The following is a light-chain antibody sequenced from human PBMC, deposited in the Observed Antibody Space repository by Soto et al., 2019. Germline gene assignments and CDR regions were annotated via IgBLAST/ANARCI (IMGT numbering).Light chain of an antibody. CDR1: QSVSSY. J-gene: IGKJ3*01. Sequence: EIVLTQSPATLSLSPGERATLSCRASQSVSSYLAWYQQKPGQPPRLLLYGASTRATGIPVRFRGSASGTEFTLTLSGLQSEDSAVYSCPQYNSWPRGTFGPGTKVEIK. CDR3: PQYNSWPRGT. CDR2: GAS. V-gene: IGKV3-15*01.